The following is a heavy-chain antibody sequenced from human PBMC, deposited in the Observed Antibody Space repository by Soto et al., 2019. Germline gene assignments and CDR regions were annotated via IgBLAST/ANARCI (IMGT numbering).Heavy chain of an antibody. J-gene: IGHJ4*02. CDR2: IIPIFGTA. V-gene: IGHV1-69*01. D-gene: IGHD1-26*01. Sequence: QVQLVQSGAEVKKPGSSVKVSCKASGGTFSSYSINWVRQAPGQGLEWMGEIIPIFGTANYAQKFQGRVTINADASTSTAYMELSSLRSEDTAVYYCARDGGRHSGGIDYWGQGPLVTVSS. CDR3: ARDGGRHSGGIDY. CDR1: GGTFSSYS.